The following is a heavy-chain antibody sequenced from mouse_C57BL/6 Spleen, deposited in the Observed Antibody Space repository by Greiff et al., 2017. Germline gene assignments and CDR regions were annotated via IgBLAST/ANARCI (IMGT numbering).Heavy chain of an antibody. D-gene: IGHD1-1*01. V-gene: IGHV1-63*01. CDR3: ARWDYDSSYYAMDY. J-gene: IGHJ4*01. Sequence: QVQLQQSGAELVRPGPSVKMSCKASGYTFTNYWIGWAKQRPGHGLEWLGDIYPGGGYTNYNEKFKGMATLTADKTTSTAYMQFSSLTSEDSDSYYCARWDYDSSYYAMDYWGQGTSVTVSS. CDR1: GYTFTNYW. CDR2: IYPGGGYT.